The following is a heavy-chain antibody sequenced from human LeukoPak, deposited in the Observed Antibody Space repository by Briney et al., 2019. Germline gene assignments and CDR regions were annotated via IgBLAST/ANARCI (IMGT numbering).Heavy chain of an antibody. V-gene: IGHV3-66*01. D-gene: IGHD4-23*01. CDR3: ARRPDYGGTPTFDY. J-gene: IGHJ4*02. CDR2: IYSDGST. Sequence: PGGSLRLSCAASGHTDTSNYMSCVRQAPGKGLEWVSVIYSDGSTYYADSVKGRFSISRDNSKNTLYLQLNSLRVEDTAVYYCARRPDYGGTPTFDYWGQGTLVTVSS. CDR1: GHTDTSNY.